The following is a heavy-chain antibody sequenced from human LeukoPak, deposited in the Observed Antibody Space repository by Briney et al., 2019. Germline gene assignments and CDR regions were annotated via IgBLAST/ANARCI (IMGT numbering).Heavy chain of an antibody. V-gene: IGHV4-59*01. D-gene: IGHD5-18*01. CDR3: ARDAPRGYSYGQLDY. CDR1: GGSISSYY. J-gene: IGHJ4*02. CDR2: IYYSGST. Sequence: SETLSLTCTVSGGSISSYYWSWIRQPPGKGLEWIGYIYYSGSTNYNPSLKSRVTISVDTSKNQFSLKLSSVTAADTAVYYCARDAPRGYSYGQLDYWGQGTLVTVSS.